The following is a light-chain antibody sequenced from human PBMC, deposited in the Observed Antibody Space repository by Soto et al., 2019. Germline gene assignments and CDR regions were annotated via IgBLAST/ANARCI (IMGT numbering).Light chain of an antibody. CDR1: NIGSKS. J-gene: IGLJ1*01. CDR3: QVWASSSDHYV. CDR2: DDS. Sequence: SYYLGQPPSGSVTPGHTSRITCGGNNIGSKSVHWYQQKPGQAPVLVVYDDSDRPSGIPERFSGSNSGNTATLTISRVEAGDEADYSCQVWASSSDHYVFGTGTKVTVL. V-gene: IGLV3-21*02.